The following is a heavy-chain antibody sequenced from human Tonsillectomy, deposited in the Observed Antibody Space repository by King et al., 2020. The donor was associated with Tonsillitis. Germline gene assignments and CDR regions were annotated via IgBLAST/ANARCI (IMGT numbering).Heavy chain of an antibody. D-gene: IGHD4-17*01. CDR2: IYHSGTT. J-gene: IGHJ6*02. CDR1: GYSISSGSF. Sequence: VQLQESGPGLVKPSETLSLTCTVSGYSISSGSFWGWIRQPPGKGLEWIGSIYHSGTTYHIASLKSRVTISLDTSKNQFSLKVSSVSAADTAVYYCARDNGDVGLDVWGQGTTVTVSS. CDR3: ARDNGDVGLDV. V-gene: IGHV4-38-2*02.